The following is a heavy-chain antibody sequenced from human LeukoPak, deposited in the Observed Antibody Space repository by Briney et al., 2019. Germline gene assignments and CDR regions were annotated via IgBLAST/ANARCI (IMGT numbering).Heavy chain of an antibody. D-gene: IGHD1-14*01. V-gene: IGHV3-72*01. Sequence: PGGSLRLSCAASGFTLSDHYMDWVRQAPGKGLEWVGRTRNKAKSYTTEYAASVKGRFTISRDDSKNSLCLQMNSLKTEDTAVYYCATVAGGSYYFDYWGQGTLVTVSS. CDR1: GFTLSDHY. J-gene: IGHJ4*02. CDR2: TRNKAKSYTT. CDR3: ATVAGGSYYFDY.